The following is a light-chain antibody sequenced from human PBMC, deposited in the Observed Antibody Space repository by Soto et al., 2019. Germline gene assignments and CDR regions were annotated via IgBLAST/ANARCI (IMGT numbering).Light chain of an antibody. CDR2: DTS. Sequence: QTVVTQEPSLTVSPGGTVTLTCGSNTGAVTSGHYPYWFQQKPGQAPRTVIYDTSNRHSWTPARFSGSLLGDKAALTLSGAQPEDEAEYYCLLSYSGARVFGGGTKLTVL. V-gene: IGLV7-46*01. CDR3: LLSYSGARV. J-gene: IGLJ3*02. CDR1: TGAVTSGHY.